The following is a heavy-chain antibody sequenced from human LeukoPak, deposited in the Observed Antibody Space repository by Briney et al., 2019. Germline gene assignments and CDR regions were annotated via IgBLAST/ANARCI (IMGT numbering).Heavy chain of an antibody. V-gene: IGHV4-34*12. D-gene: IGHD3-22*01. J-gene: IGHJ4*02. CDR3: ARRRYDASGYYPSRGRYFDY. CDR2: IIHSGST. Sequence: SETLSLTCTVSDYSISSGYGYYCSCLRQPPKKGLEWIGEIIHSGSTNYNPSLKSRVTISVDTAKNQFSLELTSVTAADTAVYYCARRRYDASGYYPSRGRYFDYWGQGTLVTVSS. CDR1: DYSISSGYGYY.